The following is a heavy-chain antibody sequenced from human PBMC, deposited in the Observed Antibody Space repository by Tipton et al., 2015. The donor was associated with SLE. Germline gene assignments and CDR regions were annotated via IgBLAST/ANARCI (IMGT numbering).Heavy chain of an antibody. Sequence: TLSLTRTVSSYSISSGYYWGWIRQPPGKGLEWIGSIYHSGSIYYSGNTYYNPSLESRVTISADTFKNQFSLKVTSVTAADTAVYFCARIHPNNYGDYGPFDYWGQGILVTVSS. CDR2: IYYSGNT. CDR1: SYSISSGYY. CDR3: ARIHPNNYGDYGPFDY. V-gene: IGHV4-38-2*02. J-gene: IGHJ4*02. D-gene: IGHD4-17*01.